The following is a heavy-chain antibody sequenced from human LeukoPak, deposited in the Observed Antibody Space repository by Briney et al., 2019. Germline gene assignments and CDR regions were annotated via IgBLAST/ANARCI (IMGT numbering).Heavy chain of an antibody. V-gene: IGHV4-34*01. CDR3: ARGRETLGYCSGGSCYPNYYYMDV. D-gene: IGHD2-15*01. J-gene: IGHJ6*03. CDR1: GGSFSGYY. CDR2: INHSGST. Sequence: SETLSLTCAVYGGSFSGYYWSWIRQPPGKGLEWLGEINHSGSTNYNPSLKSRVTISVDTSKNQFSLKLSSVTAADTAVYYCARGRETLGYCSGGSCYPNYYYMDVWGKGTTVTVSS.